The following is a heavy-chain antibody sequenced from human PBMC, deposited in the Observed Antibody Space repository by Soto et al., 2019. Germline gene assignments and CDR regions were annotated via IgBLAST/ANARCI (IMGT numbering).Heavy chain of an antibody. CDR3: ARGLCSSTSCYLYYYYYMDV. J-gene: IGHJ6*03. V-gene: IGHV3-7*01. Sequence: GGSLRLSCAASGFTFSSYWMSWVRQAPGKGLEWVANIKQDGSEKYYVDSVKGRFTISRDNAKNSLYLQMNSLRAEDTAVYYCARGLCSSTSCYLYYYYYMDVWGKGTTVTVSS. CDR1: GFTFSSYW. D-gene: IGHD2-2*01. CDR2: IKQDGSEK.